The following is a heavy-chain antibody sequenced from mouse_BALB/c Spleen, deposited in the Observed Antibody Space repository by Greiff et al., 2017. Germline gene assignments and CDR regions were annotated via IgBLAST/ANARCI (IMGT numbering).Heavy chain of an antibody. J-gene: IGHJ4*01. CDR3: AGDYYGSSYEAMDY. CDR2: INPSSGYT. D-gene: IGHD1-1*01. V-gene: IGHV1-4*02. Sequence: VQLQQSAAELARPGASVKMSCKASGYTFTSYTMHWVKQRPGQGLEWIGYINPSSGYTEYNQKFKDKTTLTADKSSSTAYMQLSSLTSEDSAVYYCAGDYYGSSYEAMDYWGQGTSVTVSS. CDR1: GYTFTSYT.